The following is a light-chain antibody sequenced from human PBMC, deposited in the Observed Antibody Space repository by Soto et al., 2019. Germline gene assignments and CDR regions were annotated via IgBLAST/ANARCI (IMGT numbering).Light chain of an antibody. CDR3: QNYNSYSEA. J-gene: IGKJ1*01. CDR2: KAS. V-gene: IGKV1-5*03. CDR1: QTISSW. Sequence: DIKMTQSPSTLSGSVGDRVTITFRASQTISSWLAWYPQKPGKAPKLLIYKASTLKSGVPSRFSGSGSGTEVTLTISSLQPDEVATDYCQNYNSYSEAVGQGTKVDI.